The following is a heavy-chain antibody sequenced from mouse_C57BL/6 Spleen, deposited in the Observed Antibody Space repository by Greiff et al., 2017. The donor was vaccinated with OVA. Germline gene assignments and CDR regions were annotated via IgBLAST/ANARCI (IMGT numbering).Heavy chain of an antibody. CDR1: GFTFSDYG. J-gene: IGHJ4*01. V-gene: IGHV5-17*01. CDR2: ISSGSSTI. CDR3: AREGSSPYARDD. D-gene: IGHD1-1*01. Sequence: EVMLVESGGGLVKPGGSLKLSCAASGFTFSDYGMHWVRQAPEKGLEWVAYISSGSSTIYYADTLKGRYTISRDNAKTTLLLQRTSLRSEYTAMYYCAREGSSPYARDDWGQGTSVTVSS.